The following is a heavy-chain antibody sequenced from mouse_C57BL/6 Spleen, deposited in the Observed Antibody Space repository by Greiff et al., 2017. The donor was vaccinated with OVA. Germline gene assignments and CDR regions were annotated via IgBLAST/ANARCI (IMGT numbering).Heavy chain of an antibody. CDR2: ISYDGSN. J-gene: IGHJ3*01. CDR3: ARKTAQATWGFAY. CDR1: GYSITSGYY. V-gene: IGHV3-6*01. D-gene: IGHD3-2*02. Sequence: EVHLVESGPGLVKPSQSLSLTCSVTGYSITSGYYWNWIRQFPGNKLEWMGYISYDGSNNYNPSLKNRISITRDTSKNQFFLKLNSVTTEDTATYYCARKTAQATWGFAYWGQGTLVTVSA.